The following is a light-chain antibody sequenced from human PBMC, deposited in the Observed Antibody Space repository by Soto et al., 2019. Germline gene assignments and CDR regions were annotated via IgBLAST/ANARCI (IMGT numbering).Light chain of an antibody. J-gene: IGKJ2*01. CDR1: QSVSSN. Sequence: EIVMTQSPATLSVSPGERATLSCRASQSVSSNLAWYQQKPGQAPRLLIYGASTRATGIPARFSGSGFGTDFTLPISSLQPEDFAVYYCQQYNNWPRLYTFGQGTKLEIK. CDR3: QQYNNWPRLYT. V-gene: IGKV3-15*01. CDR2: GAS.